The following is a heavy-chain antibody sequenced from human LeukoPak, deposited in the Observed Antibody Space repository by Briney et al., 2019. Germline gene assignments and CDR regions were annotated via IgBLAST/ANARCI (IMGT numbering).Heavy chain of an antibody. Sequence: ASVKVSCKASGGTFSSYAISWVRQAPGQGLEWMGRIIPILGIANYAQKFQGRVTITADKSTSTAYMELSSLRSEDTAVYYCARGVGGVSGSRGAVTYYYYGMDVWGQGTTVTVSS. CDR2: IIPILGIA. CDR1: GGTFSSYA. J-gene: IGHJ6*02. CDR3: ARGVGGVSGSRGAVTYYYYGMDV. V-gene: IGHV1-69*04. D-gene: IGHD3-10*01.